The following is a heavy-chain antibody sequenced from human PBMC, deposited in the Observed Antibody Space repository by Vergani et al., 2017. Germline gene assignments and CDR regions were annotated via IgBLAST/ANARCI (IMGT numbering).Heavy chain of an antibody. J-gene: IGHJ4*02. D-gene: IGHD3-10*01. V-gene: IGHV4-61*02. CDR1: GGSISSGSYY. Sequence: QVQLQESGPGLVKPSQTLSLTCTVSGGSISSGSYYWSWIRQPAGKGLEWIGRIYTSGSTNYNPSLKSRVNISVDTSKNQFSLKLSSVTAADTAVYYCAREYMVRGVIEYFDYRGQGTLVTVSS. CDR2: IYTSGST. CDR3: AREYMVRGVIEYFDY.